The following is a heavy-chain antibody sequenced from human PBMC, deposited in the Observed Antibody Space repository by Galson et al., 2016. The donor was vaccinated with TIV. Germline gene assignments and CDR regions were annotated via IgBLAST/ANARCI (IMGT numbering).Heavy chain of an antibody. V-gene: IGHV6-1*01. D-gene: IGHD5-24*01. Sequence: CAISGDSVSSNSAAWNWIRQSPSRGLEWLGRTYYRSEWNSDHAVSVRSRIVIKADRSKNQFFLQLNSVTPEDTAVYFCARGRSGYNSTYYYYGMDVWGQGTTVSVSS. J-gene: IGHJ6*02. CDR3: ARGRSGYNSTYYYYGMDV. CDR1: GDSVSSNSAA. CDR2: TYYRSEWNS.